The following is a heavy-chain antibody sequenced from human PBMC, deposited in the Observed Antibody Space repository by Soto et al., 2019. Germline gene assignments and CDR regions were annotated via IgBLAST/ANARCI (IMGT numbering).Heavy chain of an antibody. CDR1: GGSISSYY. J-gene: IGHJ5*02. CDR2: IYYSGST. CDR3: ARDPSGWYWFDP. Sequence: PSETLSLTCTVSGGSISSYYWSWIRQPPGKGLEWIGYIYYSGSTNYNPSLKSRVTISVDMSKNQFSLKLSSVTAADTAVCYCARDPSGWYWFDPWGQGTLVTVSS. V-gene: IGHV4-59*01. D-gene: IGHD6-19*01.